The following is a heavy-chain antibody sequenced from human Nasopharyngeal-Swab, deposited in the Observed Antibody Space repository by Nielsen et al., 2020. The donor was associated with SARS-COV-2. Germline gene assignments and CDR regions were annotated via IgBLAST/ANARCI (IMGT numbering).Heavy chain of an antibody. CDR2: IGAYNGNT. D-gene: IGHD3-3*01. V-gene: IGHV1-18*01. CDR3: ARHGVAEDY. Sequence: WVRQAPGQGLEWMGWIGAYNGNTNYAQKFQDRVTMTTDTSTSTVYMELRSLRSDGTAVYYCARHGVAEDYWGQGTLVTVSS. J-gene: IGHJ4*02.